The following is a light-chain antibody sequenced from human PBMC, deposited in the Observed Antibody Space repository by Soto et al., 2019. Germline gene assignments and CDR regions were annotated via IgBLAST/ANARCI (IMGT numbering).Light chain of an antibody. Sequence: QSVLTQPASVSGSPGQSITISCTGTSSDVGGYKFVSWYQQHPGKAPKLMIYGVRNRPSGVSDRFSGSKSGNTASLTISGLQAEDEADYYCSSYTSSSAVVFGGGTKLTVL. CDR1: SSDVGGYKF. CDR2: GVR. CDR3: SSYTSSSAVV. J-gene: IGLJ3*02. V-gene: IGLV2-14*01.